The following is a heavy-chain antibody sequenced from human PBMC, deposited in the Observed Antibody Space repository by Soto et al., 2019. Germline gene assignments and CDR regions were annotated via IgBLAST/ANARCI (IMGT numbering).Heavy chain of an antibody. CDR1: GFTFSSYS. CDR3: ARDGVVVAARVLYYYMDV. D-gene: IGHD2-15*01. V-gene: IGHV3-48*01. Sequence: GGSLRLSCAASGFTFSSYSMNWVRQAPGKGLEWVSYISSSSSTIYYADSVKGRFTISRDNAKNSLYLQMNSLRAEDTAVYYCARDGVVVAARVLYYYMDVWGKGTTVTVSS. CDR2: ISSSSSTI. J-gene: IGHJ6*03.